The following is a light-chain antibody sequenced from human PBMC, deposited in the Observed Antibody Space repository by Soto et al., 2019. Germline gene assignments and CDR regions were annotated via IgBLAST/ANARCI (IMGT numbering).Light chain of an antibody. Sequence: DIPMTQSTSTVSASVGDGVTITCRASQSISTWLAWYQQKPGKAPNLLIYDASTLESGGPSGFSGSGSGTEFTLTISSLHPDDSAIYYCQQYNSYPYTFGQGTKLEIK. CDR2: DAS. J-gene: IGKJ2*01. CDR1: QSISTW. CDR3: QQYNSYPYT. V-gene: IGKV1-5*01.